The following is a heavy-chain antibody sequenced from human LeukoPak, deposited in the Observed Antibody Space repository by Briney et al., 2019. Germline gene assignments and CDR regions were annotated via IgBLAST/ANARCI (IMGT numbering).Heavy chain of an antibody. CDR2: ISYSGTT. D-gene: IGHD5-18*01. V-gene: IGHV4-59*01. CDR3: ASGETQLWSPFDY. CDR1: GVSISSYY. Sequence: PSETLSLTCTVSGVSISSYYWNWLRQTPAKGLEWIVYISYSGTTNYNPSLKSRGTISVDTSKNQLSLSLTSMTAADTAIYYCASGETQLWSPFDYWGQGILVTVSS. J-gene: IGHJ4*02.